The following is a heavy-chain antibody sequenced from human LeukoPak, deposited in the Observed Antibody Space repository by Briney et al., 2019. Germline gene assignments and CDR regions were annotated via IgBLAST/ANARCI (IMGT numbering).Heavy chain of an antibody. CDR1: GFSFSAYP. CDR2: ISASGDVT. D-gene: IGHD1-1*01. CDR3: AKSLFTSATGTGRAFHI. Sequence: GGSLRLSCAASGFSFSAYPMGWVRQAPGRGLQWLSGISASGDVTFHADRVKGRFAISRDNSKNTLYLQMTGLRAGDTAEYYCAKSLFTSATGTGRAFHIWGQGTMVTVSS. V-gene: IGHV3-23*01. J-gene: IGHJ3*02.